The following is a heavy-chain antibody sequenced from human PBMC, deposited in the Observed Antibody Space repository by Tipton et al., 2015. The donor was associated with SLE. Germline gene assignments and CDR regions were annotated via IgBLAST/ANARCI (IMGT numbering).Heavy chain of an antibody. V-gene: IGHV3-30*04. Sequence: SLRLSCAASGFTFSSYAMHWVRQAPGKGLEWVAVISYDGSNKYYADSVKGRFTISRDNAKNSLYLQMNSLRAEDTALYYCAKVQRLYSSSWSYYFDYWGQGTLVTVSS. J-gene: IGHJ4*02. D-gene: IGHD6-13*01. CDR3: AKVQRLYSSSWSYYFDY. CDR1: GFTFSSYA. CDR2: ISYDGSNK.